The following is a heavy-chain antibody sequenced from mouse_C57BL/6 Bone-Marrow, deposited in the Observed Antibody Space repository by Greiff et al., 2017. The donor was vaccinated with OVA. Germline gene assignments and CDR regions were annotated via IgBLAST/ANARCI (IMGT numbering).Heavy chain of an antibody. J-gene: IGHJ2*01. Sequence: EVKLVESGGDLVKPGGSLKLSCAASGFTFSSYGMSWVRQTPDKRLEWVATISSGGSYTYYPDSVKGRFTISRDNAKNTLYLHMSSLKSEDTAMYYCARHGDYGSFFDYGGQGTTLTVSS. D-gene: IGHD1-1*01. CDR3: ARHGDYGSFFDY. CDR2: ISSGGSYT. CDR1: GFTFSSYG. V-gene: IGHV5-6*01.